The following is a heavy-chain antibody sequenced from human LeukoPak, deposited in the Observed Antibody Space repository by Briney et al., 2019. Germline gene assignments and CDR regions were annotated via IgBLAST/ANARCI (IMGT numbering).Heavy chain of an antibody. J-gene: IGHJ4*02. V-gene: IGHV3-23*01. D-gene: IGHD6-19*01. CDR2: ISGSGGTT. CDR3: AKGYSSGWYYFDY. CDR1: GXTFDNYA. Sequence: GGSLRLSCAASGXTFDNYAMSWVRQAPGKGLEWVSGISGSGGTTNYADSVKGRLTISRDNSKNTLSLQMNSLRADDTAVYYCAKGYSSGWYYFDYWGQGTLVTVSS.